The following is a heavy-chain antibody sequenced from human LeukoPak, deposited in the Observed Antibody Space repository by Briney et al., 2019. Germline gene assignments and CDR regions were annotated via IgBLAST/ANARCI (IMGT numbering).Heavy chain of an antibody. V-gene: IGHV6-1*01. CDR1: GDSVSSNSAA. CDR3: VRDSGLGLDAFDI. J-gene: IGHJ3*02. D-gene: IGHD3-10*01. CDR2: TYYWSQWYY. Sequence: SQTLSLTCAISGDSVSSNSAAWDWIRQSPSRGLEWLGRTYYWSQWYYDYAASVKSRIIINPDTSKNQLSLHLNSVTPEDTAVYYCVRDSGLGLDAFDIWGQGTMVIVSS.